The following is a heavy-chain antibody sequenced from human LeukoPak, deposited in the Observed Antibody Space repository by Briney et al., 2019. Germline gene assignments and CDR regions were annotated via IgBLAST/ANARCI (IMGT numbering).Heavy chain of an antibody. D-gene: IGHD2-21*02. CDR2: IWYDGSNK. CDR1: GFTFSSYG. V-gene: IGHV3-33*06. CDR3: AKRGDYYSYYYVMEV. Sequence: GRSLRLSYAASGFTFSSYGMHWVRQAPGKGLEWVAVIWYDGSNKYYADSVKGRFTISRDYSKNTLYLQMNSLRVEDTAIYYCAKRGDYYSYYYVMEVWGQGTTVIVSS. J-gene: IGHJ6*02.